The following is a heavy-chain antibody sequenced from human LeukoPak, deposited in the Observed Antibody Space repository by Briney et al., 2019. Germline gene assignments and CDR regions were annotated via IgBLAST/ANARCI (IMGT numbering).Heavy chain of an antibody. V-gene: IGHV3-48*03. CDR2: ISSSGSTI. Sequence: GGSLRLSCAASGFTFSSYEMNWVRQAPGKGLEGVSYISSSGSTIYYADSVKGRFTISRDNAKNSLYLQMNSLRAEDTAVYYCARDSTVTTTGGYYYYYMDVWGKGTTVTISS. CDR3: ARDSTVTTTGGYYYYYMDV. D-gene: IGHD4-17*01. J-gene: IGHJ6*03. CDR1: GFTFSSYE.